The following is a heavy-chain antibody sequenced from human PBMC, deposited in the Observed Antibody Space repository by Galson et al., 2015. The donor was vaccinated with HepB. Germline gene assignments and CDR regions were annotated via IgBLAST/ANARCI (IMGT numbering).Heavy chain of an antibody. V-gene: IGHV1-46*03. J-gene: IGHJ6*02. CDR1: GYTFTSYY. D-gene: IGHD3-22*01. CDR3: ARDQFTYYYDSSGYPAYYYYGMDV. Sequence: SVKVSCKASGYTFTSYYMHWVRQAPGQGLEWMGITNPSGGSTSYAQKFQGRVTMTRDTSTSTVYMELSSLRSEDTAVYYCARDQFTYYYDSSGYPAYYYYGMDVWGQGTTVTVSS. CDR2: TNPSGGST.